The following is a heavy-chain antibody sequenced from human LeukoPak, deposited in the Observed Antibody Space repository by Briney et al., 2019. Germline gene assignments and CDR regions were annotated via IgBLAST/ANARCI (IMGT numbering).Heavy chain of an antibody. CDR2: ISDSGNT. Sequence: ASVKVSCRASGYTFSGYGISWVRQAPGQGLEWMGWISDSGNTNCAPKLQDRITLATDTSTSTAYMELRSLKSDDTAVYYCARDERAAAVGSEYYFDYWGQGTLVTVSS. V-gene: IGHV1-18*01. CDR1: GYTFSGYG. D-gene: IGHD6-13*01. J-gene: IGHJ4*02. CDR3: ARDERAAAVGSEYYFDY.